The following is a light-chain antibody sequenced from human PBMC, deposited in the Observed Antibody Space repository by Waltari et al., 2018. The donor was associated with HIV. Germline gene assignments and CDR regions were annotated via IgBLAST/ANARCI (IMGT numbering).Light chain of an antibody. CDR1: SGNLASSY. CDR3: QSHDNKIFYV. Sequence: NFILTQPHSVSESPGTTVNIPRTRRSGNLASSYAQWYQQRPGSSPTTVIYANNQRPSGVPDRFSGSIDSSSNSASLTISGLRTEDEADYYCQSHDNKIFYVFGGGTYVTVL. CDR2: ANN. V-gene: IGLV6-57*01. J-gene: IGLJ1*01.